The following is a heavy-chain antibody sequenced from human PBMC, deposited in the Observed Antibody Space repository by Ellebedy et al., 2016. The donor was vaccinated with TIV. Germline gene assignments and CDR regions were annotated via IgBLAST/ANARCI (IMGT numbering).Heavy chain of an antibody. Sequence: ASVKVSXXASGYTFTSYGISWVRQAPGQGLEWMGWISAYNGNTNYAQKLQGRVTMTTDTSTSTAYMELRSLRSDDTAVYYCARVVVVPAAYSDFDYWGQGTLVTVSS. D-gene: IGHD2-2*01. V-gene: IGHV1-18*01. CDR2: ISAYNGNT. CDR3: ARVVVVPAAYSDFDY. CDR1: GYTFTSYG. J-gene: IGHJ4*02.